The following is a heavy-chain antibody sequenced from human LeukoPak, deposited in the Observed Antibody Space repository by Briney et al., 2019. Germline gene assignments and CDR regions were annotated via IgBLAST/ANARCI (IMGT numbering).Heavy chain of an antibody. D-gene: IGHD5-12*01. CDR2: IYSGGST. CDR1: GFTVSSNY. J-gene: IGHJ4*02. CDR3: ARGRYSGYVFDY. Sequence: GGSLRLSCAASGFTVSSNYMSWVRQAPGKGLECVSVIYSGGSTYYADSVKGRFTISRDNSKNTLYLQMNSLRAEDTAVYYCARGRYSGYVFDYWGQGTLVTVSS. V-gene: IGHV3-53*01.